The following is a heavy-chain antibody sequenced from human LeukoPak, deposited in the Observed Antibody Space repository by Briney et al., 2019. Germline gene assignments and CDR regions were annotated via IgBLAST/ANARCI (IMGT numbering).Heavy chain of an antibody. CDR1: GGSISSSSYY. J-gene: IGHJ3*02. CDR3: ARHGYNRYAFDI. CDR2: IYYSGGA. D-gene: IGHD5-24*01. Sequence: SETLSLTCTVSGGSISSSSYYWGWIHQPPGKGLEWIGSIYYSGGAYYNPSLKSRVTISVDTSKNQFSLKLSSVTAADTAVYYCARHGYNRYAFDIWGQGTMVTVSS. V-gene: IGHV4-39*01.